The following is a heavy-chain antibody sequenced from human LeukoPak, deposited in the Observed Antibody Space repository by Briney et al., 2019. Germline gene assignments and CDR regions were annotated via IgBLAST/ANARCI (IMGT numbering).Heavy chain of an antibody. V-gene: IGHV3-11*06. CDR2: ISDTGSFT. D-gene: IGHD2-2*02. CDR3: ARVSQNQIVYTQHFDV. Sequence: GGSLRLSCAASGFTFSDYYMSWIRQAPGKGLEWVASISDTGSFTYYADAMKGRITISKDNAKKSLSLQMNSLRAEDSAFYFCARVSQNQIVYTQHFDVWGQGTLVTVSS. CDR1: GFTFSDYY. J-gene: IGHJ4*02.